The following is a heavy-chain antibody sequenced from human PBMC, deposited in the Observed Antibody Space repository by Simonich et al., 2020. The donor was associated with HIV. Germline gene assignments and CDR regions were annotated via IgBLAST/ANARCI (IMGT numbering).Heavy chain of an antibody. CDR3: ARDESGSYQYFDY. CDR2: IDPEDGET. J-gene: IGHJ4*02. V-gene: IGHV1-69-2*01. D-gene: IGHD1-26*01. Sequence: EVQLVQSGAEVKKPGATMKISCNISGHTFIDYYLHWMQQAPGKGLEGVGLIDPEDGETIYAEKFQGRVTITADTSTDTVYMELSSLRSEDTAMYYCARDESGSYQYFDYWGQGTLVTVSS. CDR1: GHTFIDYY.